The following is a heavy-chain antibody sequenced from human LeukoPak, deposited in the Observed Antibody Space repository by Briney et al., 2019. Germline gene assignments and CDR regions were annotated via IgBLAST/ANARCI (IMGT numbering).Heavy chain of an antibody. CDR2: IYYSGST. D-gene: IGHD3-3*01. Sequence: PSETLSLTCTVSGGSVSSGSYYWGWIRQPPGTGLEWIGYIYYSGSTNYNPSLKSRVTISVDTSKNQFSLKLSSVTAADTAVYYCASLEYDFWSGYPKSEAFDIWGQGTMVTVSS. CDR1: GGSVSSGSYY. V-gene: IGHV4-61*01. CDR3: ASLEYDFWSGYPKSEAFDI. J-gene: IGHJ3*02.